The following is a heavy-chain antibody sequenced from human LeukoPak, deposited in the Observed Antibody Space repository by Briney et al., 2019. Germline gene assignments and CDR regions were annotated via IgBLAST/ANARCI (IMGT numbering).Heavy chain of an antibody. J-gene: IGHJ3*02. V-gene: IGHV3-13*01. Sequence: GGSLRLSCAASGFTFSSYDIHWVRQGTGKGLEWVSAIGTAGATYYAGSVKGRFTISREKAKNSVFLQMNGLRAGDTAVYYCARAEQLLTGGAFDIWGQGAMVTVSS. CDR3: ARAEQLLTGGAFDI. CDR2: IGTAGAT. D-gene: IGHD6-13*01. CDR1: GFTFSSYD.